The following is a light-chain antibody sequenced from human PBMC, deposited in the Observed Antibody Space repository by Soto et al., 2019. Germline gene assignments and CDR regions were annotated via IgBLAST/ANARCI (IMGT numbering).Light chain of an antibody. CDR1: ISNIGTNY. CDR3: AAWDDTVRSYV. V-gene: IGLV1-47*01. Sequence: QSVLTQPPSVSGTPGQRVTISCSGGISNIGTNYVHWFQQLPGTAPKVLSNRDNQRPSGVPDRFSGSKSRTSASLAISGLRSEDEAEYYCAAWDDTVRSYVFGTGTKVTVL. CDR2: RDN. J-gene: IGLJ1*01.